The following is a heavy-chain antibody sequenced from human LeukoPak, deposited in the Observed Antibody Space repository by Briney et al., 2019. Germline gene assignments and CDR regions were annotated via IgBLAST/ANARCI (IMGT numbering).Heavy chain of an antibody. V-gene: IGHV3-53*01. J-gene: IGHJ4*01. CDR1: AFTVSGNY. Sequence: PGGSLRLSCAASAFTVSGNYMSWVRQAPGKGLEWVSAIYSAGNTYYADSVKGRSTISRDNSKNTLYLQMNSLRAEDTAVYYCASSYCGGTLCYDHYWGHGTLVTVSS. CDR3: ASSYCGGTLCYDHY. CDR2: IYSAGNT. D-gene: IGHD2-21*01.